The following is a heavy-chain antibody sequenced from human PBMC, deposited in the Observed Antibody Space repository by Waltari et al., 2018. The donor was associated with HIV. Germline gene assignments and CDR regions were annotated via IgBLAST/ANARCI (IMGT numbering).Heavy chain of an antibody. CDR1: GYTLNELS. CDR2: FDPEDGET. J-gene: IGHJ4*02. Sequence: QVQLVQSGAEVKKPGASVKVSCKVSGYTLNELSMHWVRQAPGNGLEWMGGFDPEDGETIYAQKFQGRVTMTEDTSTDTAYMELSSLRSEDTAVYYCATWAPGVRVAAYYFDYWGQGTLVTVSS. CDR3: ATWAPGVRVAAYYFDY. V-gene: IGHV1-24*01. D-gene: IGHD2-15*01.